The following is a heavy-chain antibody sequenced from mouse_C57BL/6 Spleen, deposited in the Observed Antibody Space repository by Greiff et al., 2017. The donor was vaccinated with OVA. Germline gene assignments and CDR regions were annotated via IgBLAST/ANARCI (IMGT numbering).Heavy chain of an antibody. CDR3: ARVRGGSSTASYFDV. CDR2: IYPGDGDT. Sequence: QVQLQHSGPELVKPGASVKISCKASGYAFSSSWMNWVKQRPGKGLEWIGRIYPGDGDTNYNGKFKGKATLTADKSSSTAYMQLSSLTSEDSSVYFCARVRGGSSTASYFDVWGTGTTVTVSS. D-gene: IGHD1-1*01. V-gene: IGHV1-82*01. CDR1: GYAFSSSW. J-gene: IGHJ1*03.